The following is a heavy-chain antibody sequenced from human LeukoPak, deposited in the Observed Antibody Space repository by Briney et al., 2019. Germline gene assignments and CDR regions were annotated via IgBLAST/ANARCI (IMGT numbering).Heavy chain of an antibody. CDR3: ARDGGYSGYFDY. CDR2: IYYSGST. D-gene: IGHD5-18*01. Sequence: SETLSPTCSVSGDSITSYYWSWIRQPPGKGLEWIGYIYYSGSTNSNPSLKSRVTISVDTSKNQFSLELSSVTAADTAVYYCARDGGYSGYFDYWGQGTLVTVSS. V-gene: IGHV4-59*01. J-gene: IGHJ4*02. CDR1: GDSITSYY.